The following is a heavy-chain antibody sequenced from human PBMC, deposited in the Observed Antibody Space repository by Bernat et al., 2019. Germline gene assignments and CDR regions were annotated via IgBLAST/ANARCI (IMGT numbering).Heavy chain of an antibody. CDR3: VRDAGYCSGGSCSNLFDH. D-gene: IGHD2-15*01. V-gene: IGHV3-72*01. CDR1: GSTFSDHY. CDR2: IRNKPNSYTT. Sequence: EVQLVESGGGLVQPGGSLRLSCAASGSTFSDHYMDWVRQAPGKGLEWISRIRNKPNSYTTEYAASVKGRFTISRDDSKNSLYLQMNSLKTEDTAVYYCVRDAGYCSGGSCSNLFDHCVQGTLVSVSS. J-gene: IGHJ4*02.